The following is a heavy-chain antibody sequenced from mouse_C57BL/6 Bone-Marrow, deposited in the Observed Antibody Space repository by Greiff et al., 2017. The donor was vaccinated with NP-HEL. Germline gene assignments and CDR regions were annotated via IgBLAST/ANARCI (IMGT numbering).Heavy chain of an antibody. Sequence: EVKVVESGGGLVKPGGSLKLSCAASGFTFSDYGMHWVRQAPEKGLEWVAYISSGSSTIYYADTVKGRFTISRDNAKNTLFLQMTSLRSEDTAMYYCARGGLRERAWFAYWGQGTLVTVSA. V-gene: IGHV5-17*01. D-gene: IGHD2-4*01. CDR3: ARGGLRERAWFAY. CDR2: ISSGSSTI. CDR1: GFTFSDYG. J-gene: IGHJ3*01.